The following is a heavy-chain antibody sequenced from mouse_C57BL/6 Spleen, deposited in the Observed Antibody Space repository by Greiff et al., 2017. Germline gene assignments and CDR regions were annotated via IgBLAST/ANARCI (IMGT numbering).Heavy chain of an antibody. CDR1: GYTFTSYW. Sequence: QVQLQQPGAELVKPGASVKMSCKASGYTFTSYWITWVKQRPGQGLEWIGDIYPGSGSTNYNEKFKSKATLTVDTSSSTAYMQLSSLTSEDSAVYYCARSHYYGSSEGAPAYWGQGALVTVSA. V-gene: IGHV1-55*01. CDR3: ARSHYYGSSEGAPAY. J-gene: IGHJ3*01. D-gene: IGHD1-1*01. CDR2: IYPGSGST.